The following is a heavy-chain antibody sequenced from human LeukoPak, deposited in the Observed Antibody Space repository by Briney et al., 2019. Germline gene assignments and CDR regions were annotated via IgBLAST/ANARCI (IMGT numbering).Heavy chain of an antibody. J-gene: IGHJ6*03. CDR2: ISGSGGST. V-gene: IGHV3-23*01. CDR1: GFTFSSYA. Sequence: GGSLRLSCAASGFTFSSYAMSWVRQAPGKGLEWVSAISGSGGSTYYADSVKGRFTISRDNSKNTLYLQMNSLRAEDTAVYYCAKHHRIAAAGTSGSSYYYYYMDVWGKGTTVTVSS. CDR3: AKHHRIAAAGTSGSSYYYYYMDV. D-gene: IGHD6-13*01.